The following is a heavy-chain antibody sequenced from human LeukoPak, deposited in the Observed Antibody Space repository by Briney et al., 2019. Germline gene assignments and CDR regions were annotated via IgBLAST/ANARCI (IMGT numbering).Heavy chain of an antibody. D-gene: IGHD2-21*01. J-gene: IGHJ6*02. Sequence: SETLSLTCTVSGGSISSYYWTWIRQPPGKGLEWIGYIYYSGSTNYSPSLKSRVTISVDTSKNQFSLKLSSVTAADTAVYYCARLVKVTYYASMDVWGQGTTVTVSS. CDR3: ARLVKVTYYASMDV. CDR2: IYYSGST. V-gene: IGHV4-59*08. CDR1: GGSISSYY.